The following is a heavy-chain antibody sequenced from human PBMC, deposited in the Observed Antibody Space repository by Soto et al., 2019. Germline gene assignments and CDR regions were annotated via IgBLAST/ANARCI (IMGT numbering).Heavy chain of an antibody. D-gene: IGHD6-19*01. CDR2: IKQEGSEK. Sequence: EVQVVESGGGLVQPGGSLRLSCAASGFTFSRYWMSWVRQAPGKGLEWLANIKQEGSEKYYVDYVKGRFTISRDNAKMSLYLQMNSLRVEDTAVYYCARDVSTGWHPNGGFDVWGQGTTVTVSS. CDR3: ARDVSTGWHPNGGFDV. CDR1: GFTFSRYW. V-gene: IGHV3-7*01. J-gene: IGHJ6*02.